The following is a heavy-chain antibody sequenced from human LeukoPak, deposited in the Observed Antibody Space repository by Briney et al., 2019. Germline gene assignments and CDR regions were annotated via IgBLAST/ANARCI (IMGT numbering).Heavy chain of an antibody. J-gene: IGHJ4*02. CDR2: MSYNGQIT. Sequence: PGGSLRLSCAASGFTFSSYGMHWVRQAPGKGLECVAVMSYNGQITYYADSVKGRFTISRDNSQNMLYLQMNSLRVDDTSVYYCAKVQLERRELLPNFDSWGQGTLVTVSS. CDR1: GFTFSSYG. D-gene: IGHD1-1*01. V-gene: IGHV3-30*18. CDR3: AKVQLERRELLPNFDS.